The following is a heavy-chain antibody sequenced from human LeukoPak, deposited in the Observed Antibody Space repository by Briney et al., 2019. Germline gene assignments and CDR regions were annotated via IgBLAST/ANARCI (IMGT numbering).Heavy chain of an antibody. J-gene: IGHJ4*02. CDR3: ARDSYDILTGYLYYFDY. V-gene: IGHV4-39*07. CDR2: IYYSGST. CDR1: GGSISSSSYY. Sequence: SGTLSLTCTVSGGSISSSSYYWGWIRQPPGKGLEWIGSIYYSGSTYYNPSLKSRVTISVDTSKNQFSLKLSSVTAADTAVYYCARDSYDILTGYLYYFDYWGQGTLVTVSS. D-gene: IGHD3-9*01.